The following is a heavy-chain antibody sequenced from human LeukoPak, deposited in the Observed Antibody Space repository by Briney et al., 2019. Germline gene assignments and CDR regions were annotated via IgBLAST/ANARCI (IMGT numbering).Heavy chain of an antibody. CDR3: ARIAGAVYDHAFDI. J-gene: IGHJ3*02. CDR2: ISSSSYI. D-gene: IGHD6-19*01. V-gene: IGHV3-21*01. CDR1: GFTFSSYS. Sequence: GGSLRLSCAASGFTFSSYSMNWVRQAPGKGLEWVSSISSSSYIYYADSVKGRFTISRDNAKNSLYLQMNSLRAEDTAVYYCARIAGAVYDHAFDIWGQGTMVTVSS.